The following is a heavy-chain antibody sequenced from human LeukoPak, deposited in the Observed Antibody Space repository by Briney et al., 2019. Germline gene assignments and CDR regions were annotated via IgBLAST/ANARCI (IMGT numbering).Heavy chain of an antibody. J-gene: IGHJ4*02. V-gene: IGHV3-74*01. CDR2: INSDGIST. CDR1: RFTFSRYW. D-gene: IGHD3-22*01. Sequence: GGSLRLSCAASRFTFSRYWMNWVRQAPGKGLVWVSRINSDGISTSYADSVKGRFTISRDNAKNTLYLQMNSLRAEDTAVYYCERDGNYYDSSGPADYWGQGTLVTVSS. CDR3: ERDGNYYDSSGPADY.